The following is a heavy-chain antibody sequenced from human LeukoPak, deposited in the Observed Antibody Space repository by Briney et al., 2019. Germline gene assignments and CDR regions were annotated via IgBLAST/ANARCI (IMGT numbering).Heavy chain of an antibody. CDR2: ISGSGGST. Sequence: PGGSLRLSCAASGFTFSSYAMSWVRQAPGKGLEWVSAISGSGGSTYYADSVKGRFTISRDNSKNTLYLQMNSLRAEDTAVYYCAKVRYGDQLESYFIWFDYRGQGTLVTVSS. V-gene: IGHV3-23*01. CDR3: AKVRYGDQLESYFIWFDY. CDR1: GFTFSSYA. D-gene: IGHD4-17*01. J-gene: IGHJ4*02.